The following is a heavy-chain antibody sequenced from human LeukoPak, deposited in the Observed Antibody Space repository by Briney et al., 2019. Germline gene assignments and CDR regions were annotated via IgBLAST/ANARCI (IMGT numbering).Heavy chain of an antibody. V-gene: IGHV4-39*07. J-gene: IGHJ6*03. CDR3: ARSYSRFYYYYMDV. Sequence: SETLSLTCTVSSGSISTSNYYWGWVRQPPGKALEWIGNIFYSGSTYYSPSLKSRVTISVDTSKNQFSLKLSSVTAADTAVYYCARSYSRFYYYYMDVWGKGTTVTVSS. CDR1: SGSISTSNYY. CDR2: IFYSGST. D-gene: IGHD6-13*01.